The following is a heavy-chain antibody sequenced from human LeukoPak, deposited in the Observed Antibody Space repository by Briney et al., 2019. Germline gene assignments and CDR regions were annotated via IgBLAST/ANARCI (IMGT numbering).Heavy chain of an antibody. V-gene: IGHV1-18*01. CDR1: GYTFTSYG. CDR3: ARAHATYYPVGWFDP. J-gene: IGHJ5*02. CDR2: ISAYNGNT. Sequence: ASVKVSCKASGYTFTSYGISWVRQAPGQGLEWMGWISAYNGNTNYAQKLQGRVTMTTDTSTSTAYMELRSLRSDDTAVYYCARAHATYYPVGWFDPWGQGTLVTVSS. D-gene: IGHD3-10*01.